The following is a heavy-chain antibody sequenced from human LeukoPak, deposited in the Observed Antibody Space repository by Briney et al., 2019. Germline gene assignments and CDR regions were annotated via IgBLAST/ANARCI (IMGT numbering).Heavy chain of an antibody. CDR1: GASISSNDYY. D-gene: IGHD1-1*01. Sequence: PSETLSLTCTVSGASISSNDYYWSWIRQPPGKGLEWIGEINHSGSTNYNPSLKSRVTLSVDTSKNQFSLELNSVTAADTAVYFCARGGFDVERFADYWGQGTLVTVFS. V-gene: IGHV4-39*07. J-gene: IGHJ4*02. CDR2: INHSGST. CDR3: ARGGFDVERFADY.